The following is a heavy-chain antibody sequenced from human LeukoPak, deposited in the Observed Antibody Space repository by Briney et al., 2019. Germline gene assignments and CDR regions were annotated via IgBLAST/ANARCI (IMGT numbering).Heavy chain of an antibody. D-gene: IGHD6-13*01. Sequence: SETLSLTCTVSGGSISGYYWNWIRQPPGKGLEWIGYIYYSGSTNYNPSLKSRVTISVDTSKNQFSLKLSSVTAADTAVYYCARGRVSSSTWYSTYYYYFYMDVWGKGTTVTVSS. J-gene: IGHJ6*03. CDR3: ARGRVSSSTWYSTYYYYFYMDV. V-gene: IGHV4-59*12. CDR2: IYYSGST. CDR1: GGSISGYY.